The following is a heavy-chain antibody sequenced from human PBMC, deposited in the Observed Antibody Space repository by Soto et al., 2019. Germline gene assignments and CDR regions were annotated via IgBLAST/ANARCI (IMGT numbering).Heavy chain of an antibody. J-gene: IGHJ6*02. CDR1: GFTFSSYG. CDR2: ISYDGSNK. D-gene: IGHD2-2*01. CDR3: AKDWYANYYYYYGMDV. Sequence: GGSLRLSCAASGFTFSSYGMHWVRQAPGKGLEWVAVISYDGSNKYYADSVKGRFTISRDNSKNTLYLQMNSLRAEDTAVYYCAKDWYANYYYYYGMDVWGQGTTVTVSS. V-gene: IGHV3-30*18.